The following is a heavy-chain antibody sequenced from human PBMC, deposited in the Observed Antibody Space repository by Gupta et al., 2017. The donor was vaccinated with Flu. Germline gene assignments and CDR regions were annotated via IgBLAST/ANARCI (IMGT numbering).Heavy chain of an antibody. D-gene: IGHD4-17*01. Sequence: EVQLVESGGGLVQPGGSLRLSCAASGFTFSSYEMNWVRQAPGKGLEWVSYISSSGSTIYYADSVKGRFTISRDNAKNSLYLQMNSLRAEDTAVYYCARDYVDYGTLRYYYYGMDVWGQGTTVTVSS. J-gene: IGHJ6*02. CDR3: ARDYVDYGTLRYYYYGMDV. CDR1: GFTFSSYE. V-gene: IGHV3-48*03. CDR2: ISSSGSTI.